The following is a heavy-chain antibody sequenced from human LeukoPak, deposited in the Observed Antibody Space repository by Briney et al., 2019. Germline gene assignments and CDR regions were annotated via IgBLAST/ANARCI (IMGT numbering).Heavy chain of an antibody. CDR1: GGSFSGYY. Sequence: SETLSLTCAVYGGSFSGYYWSWIRQPPGKGLEWIGEINHSGSTNYNPSLKSRVTISVDTSRNQFSLKLSSVTAADTAVYYCARANYYGSSGYYYGMDVWGQGATVTVSS. V-gene: IGHV4-34*01. CDR2: INHSGST. CDR3: ARANYYGSSGYYYGMDV. J-gene: IGHJ6*02. D-gene: IGHD3-22*01.